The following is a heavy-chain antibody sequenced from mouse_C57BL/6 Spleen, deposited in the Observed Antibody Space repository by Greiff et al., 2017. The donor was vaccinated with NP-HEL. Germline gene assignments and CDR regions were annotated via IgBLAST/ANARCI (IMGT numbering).Heavy chain of an antibody. V-gene: IGHV1-82*01. CDR2: IYPGDGDT. CDR1: GYAFSSSW. D-gene: IGHD2-4*01. Sequence: QVQLQQSGPELVKPGASVKISCKASGYAFSSSWMNWVKQRPGKGLEWIGRIYPGDGDTNYNGKFKGKATLTADKSSSTAYMQLSSLTSEDSAVYFCARDYDYPWYFDYWGQGTTLTVSS. J-gene: IGHJ2*01. CDR3: ARDYDYPWYFDY.